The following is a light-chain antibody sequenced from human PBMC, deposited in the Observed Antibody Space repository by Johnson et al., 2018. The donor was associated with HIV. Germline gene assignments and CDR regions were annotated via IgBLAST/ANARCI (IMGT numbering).Light chain of an antibody. CDR1: SSNVGNNY. CDR2: EKN. CDR3: GTWDSSLSAHYV. J-gene: IGLJ1*01. Sequence: QSVLTQPPSVSAAPGQKVTISCSGTSSNVGNNYVSWYQQFQGTAPKLLIYEKNKRPSGIPDRFSASKSGTSATLATPGLQPGDEADYYCGTWDSSLSAHYVFGTVTKVTVL. V-gene: IGLV1-51*02.